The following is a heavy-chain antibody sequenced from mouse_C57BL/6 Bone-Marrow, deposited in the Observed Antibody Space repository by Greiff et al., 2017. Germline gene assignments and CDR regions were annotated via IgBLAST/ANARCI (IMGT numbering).Heavy chain of an antibody. CDR2: FHPYNDDT. J-gene: IGHJ2*01. Sequence: VMLVESGAELVKPGASVKMSCKASGYTFTTYPIEWMKQNHGKSLEWIGNFHPYNDDTKYNEKFKGKATLTVEKSSSTVYLELSRVTSDDSAVYYCARGTYYYYFDYWGQGTTLTVSS. D-gene: IGHD1-1*01. CDR3: ARGTYYYYFDY. CDR1: GYTFTTYP. V-gene: IGHV1-47*01.